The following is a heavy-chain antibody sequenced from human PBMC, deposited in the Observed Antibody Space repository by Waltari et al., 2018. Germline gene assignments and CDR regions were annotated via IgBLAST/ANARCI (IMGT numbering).Heavy chain of an antibody. D-gene: IGHD2-21*01. CDR3: AKEGVVINGYYFDY. V-gene: IGHV3-30*18. Sequence: QVLLVESGGGVVQPGTSLRLSCAASGFSFSNFGMHWVRQAPGKGLESGAVISYDGRDLYYADSVKGRATISRDNSKNTLYLQMNSLRPEDTAVYYCAKEGVVINGYYFDYWGQGTLVTVSS. CDR1: GFSFSNFG. J-gene: IGHJ4*02. CDR2: ISYDGRDL.